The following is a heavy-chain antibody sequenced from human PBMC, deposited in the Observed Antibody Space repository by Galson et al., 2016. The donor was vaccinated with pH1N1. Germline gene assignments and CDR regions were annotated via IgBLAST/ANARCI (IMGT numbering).Heavy chain of an antibody. D-gene: IGHD1-1*01. V-gene: IGHV1-69*13. Sequence: SVKVSCKASGGSFRNFVVSWMRQAPGQGLEWMGGLMPIFNTPKYAQKFQGRVTISADEASTTPYMELSGLTSEDTAVYFCARETVAAAWYNPFDPWGQGTLVIVAS. CDR2: LMPIFNTP. J-gene: IGHJ5*01. CDR3: ARETVAAAWYNPFDP. CDR1: GGSFRNFV.